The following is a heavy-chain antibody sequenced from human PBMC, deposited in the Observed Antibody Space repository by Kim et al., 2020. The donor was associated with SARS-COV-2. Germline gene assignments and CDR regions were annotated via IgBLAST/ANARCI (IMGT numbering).Heavy chain of an antibody. D-gene: IGHD2-21*02. CDR1: GGSISSGGYY. Sequence: SETLSLTCTVSGGSISSGGYYWSWIRQHPGKGLEWIGYISYSGSTYYNSSLKSRVTISVDTSKYQFSLKLSSVTAADTAIYYCARSLAVTATLIGYWGQGTLVTVSS. CDR3: ARSLAVTATLIGY. V-gene: IGHV4-31*03. J-gene: IGHJ4*02. CDR2: ISYSGST.